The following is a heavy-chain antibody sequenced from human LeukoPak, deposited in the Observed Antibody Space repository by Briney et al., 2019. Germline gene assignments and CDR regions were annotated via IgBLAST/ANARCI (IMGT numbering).Heavy chain of an antibody. D-gene: IGHD6-19*01. Sequence: SETLSLTCAVYGGSLSGYYWSWIRQPPGKGLEWIGEINHSGSTNYNPSLKSRVTISVDTSKNQFSLKLSSVTAADTAVYYCARGVAVAGTGRSRFDYWGQGTLVTVSS. CDR1: GGSLSGYY. CDR3: ARGVAVAGTGRSRFDY. CDR2: INHSGST. J-gene: IGHJ4*02. V-gene: IGHV4-34*01.